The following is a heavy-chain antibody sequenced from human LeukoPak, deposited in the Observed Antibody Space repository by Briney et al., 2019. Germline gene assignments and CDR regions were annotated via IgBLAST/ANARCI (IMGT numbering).Heavy chain of an antibody. CDR2: INPSGGST. J-gene: IGHJ3*02. D-gene: IGHD2-15*01. V-gene: IGHV1-46*01. CDR1: GYTFTSYY. CDR3: AGSGPHDAFDI. Sequence: GASVKVSCKASGYTFTSYYMHWVRQAPGQGLEWMGIINPSGGSTSYARKFQGRVTMTRDMSTSTVYMELSSLRSEDTAVYYCAGSGPHDAFDIWGQGTMVTVSS.